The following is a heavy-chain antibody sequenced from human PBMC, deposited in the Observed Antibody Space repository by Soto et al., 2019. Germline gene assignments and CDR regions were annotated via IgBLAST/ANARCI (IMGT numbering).Heavy chain of an antibody. J-gene: IGHJ6*02. Sequence: EVQLLESGGALVQPGGSLRLSCAASGFAFSAYAMNWVRHTPGKGLEWVSSVSGTGRTTYHADSVKGRFTMSRDNSKDTVYLQMNSLRADDTAVYYCARDGVSARQPYYDGLDVWGQGTTVIVSS. V-gene: IGHV3-23*01. CDR1: GFAFSAYA. D-gene: IGHD6-19*01. CDR2: VSGTGRTT. CDR3: ARDGVSARQPYYDGLDV.